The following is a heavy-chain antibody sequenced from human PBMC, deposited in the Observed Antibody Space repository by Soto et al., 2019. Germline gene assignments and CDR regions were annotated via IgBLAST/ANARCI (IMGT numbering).Heavy chain of an antibody. J-gene: IGHJ6*03. Sequence: QVQLQESGPGLVKPSETLSLTCTVSGGSISSDYWSWIRQPPGKGLEWMGCISSSGSTNYNPSLKRRVTISVDTSKNQFSLKLSSVTAADTAVYYCARLFCSGNSCSGAYYNYYYMAVWGKGTTVTVSS. CDR3: ARLFCSGNSCSGAYYNYYYMAV. V-gene: IGHV4-59*08. CDR1: GGSISSDY. D-gene: IGHD2-15*01. CDR2: ISSSGST.